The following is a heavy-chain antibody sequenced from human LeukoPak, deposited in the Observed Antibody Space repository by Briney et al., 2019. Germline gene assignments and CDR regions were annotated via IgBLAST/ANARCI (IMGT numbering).Heavy chain of an antibody. V-gene: IGHV1-2*02. D-gene: IGHD3-3*01. CDR2: INPNSGGT. Sequence: ASVTVSCKASGYTFTGYYMHWVRQAPGQGLEWMGWINPNSGGTNYAQKFQGRVTMTRDTSISTAYMALSRLRSDDTAVYYCARGLGHDFWSGYRYYMDVWGKGTTVTVSS. J-gene: IGHJ6*03. CDR1: GYTFTGYY. CDR3: ARGLGHDFWSGYRYYMDV.